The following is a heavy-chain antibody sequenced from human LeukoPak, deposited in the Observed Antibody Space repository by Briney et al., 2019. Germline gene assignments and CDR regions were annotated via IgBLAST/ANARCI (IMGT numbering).Heavy chain of an antibody. V-gene: IGHV3-23*01. Sequence: GGSLRLSCAASGFTFSSYAMSWVRQAPGKGLEWVSAISASGGSTYYADSVKGRFTISRDNSQNTLYLQMNSLRAEDTAVYYCARVAPDSSGSDYFDYWGQGTLVTVSS. D-gene: IGHD3-22*01. J-gene: IGHJ4*02. CDR3: ARVAPDSSGSDYFDY. CDR2: ISASGGST. CDR1: GFTFSSYA.